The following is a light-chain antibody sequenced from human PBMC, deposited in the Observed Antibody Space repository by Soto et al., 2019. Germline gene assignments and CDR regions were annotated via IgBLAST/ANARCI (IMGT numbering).Light chain of an antibody. CDR1: SSNIGSNT. CDR3: AAWDDSLNGYV. V-gene: IGLV1-44*01. Sequence: QSVPTQPPSASGTPGQRVTISCSGSSSNIGSNTVNWYQQLPGTAPKLLIYSHNQRPSGVPDRFSGSKSGTSASLAISGLQSEDEADYYCAAWDDSLNGYVFGTGTKVTVL. CDR2: SHN. J-gene: IGLJ1*01.